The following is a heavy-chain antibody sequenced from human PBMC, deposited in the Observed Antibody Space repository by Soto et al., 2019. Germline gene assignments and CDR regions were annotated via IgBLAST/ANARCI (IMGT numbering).Heavy chain of an antibody. V-gene: IGHV3-33*01. Sequence: QVQLVESGGGVVQPGRSLRLSCAASGFTFSSYGMHWVRQAPGKGLEWVAVIWYDGSNKYYADSVKGRFTISRDNSKNTLYLQMNSLRAEDTAVYYCAREGQWELLGTNWFDPWGQGTLVTVSS. CDR1: GFTFSSYG. D-gene: IGHD1-26*01. CDR2: IWYDGSNK. J-gene: IGHJ5*02. CDR3: AREGQWELLGTNWFDP.